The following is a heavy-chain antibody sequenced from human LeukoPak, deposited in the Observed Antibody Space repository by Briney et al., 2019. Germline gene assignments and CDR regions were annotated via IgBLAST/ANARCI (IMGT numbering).Heavy chain of an antibody. CDR1: GGSFSGYY. J-gene: IGHJ6*02. D-gene: IGHD2-2*01. V-gene: IGHV4-34*01. CDR3: ARDVVVVPAAIHYGMDV. Sequence: PSETLSLTCAVYGGSFSGYYWSWVRQPPGKGLEWIGEINHSGSTNYNPSLKSRVTISVDKSKNQFSLNLSSVTAADTAVYYCARDVVVVPAAIHYGMDVWGQGTTVTVSS. CDR2: INHSGST.